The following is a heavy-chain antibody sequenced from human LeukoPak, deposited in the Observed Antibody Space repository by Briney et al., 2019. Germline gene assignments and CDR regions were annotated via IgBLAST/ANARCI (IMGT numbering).Heavy chain of an antibody. J-gene: IGHJ3*02. V-gene: IGHV3-30*18. CDR2: ISYDGNNR. D-gene: IGHD3-3*01. CDR1: RFTFSSYG. Sequence: GGSLRLSCAASRFTFSSYGMHWVRQAPGKGLEWVAVISYDGNNRYYADSVKGRFTISRYNSKNTLYLQMNSLRAEDTAVYYCAKVKGEVIGAFDIWGQGAMVTVSS. CDR3: AKVKGEVIGAFDI.